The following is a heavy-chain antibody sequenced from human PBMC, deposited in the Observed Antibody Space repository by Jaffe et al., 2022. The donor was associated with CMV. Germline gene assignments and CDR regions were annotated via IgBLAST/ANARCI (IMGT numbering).Heavy chain of an antibody. D-gene: IGHD3-9*01. CDR2: IKSKTDGGTT. CDR3: TTEVLRYFDWLLRNYYYYMDV. CDR1: GFTFSNAW. J-gene: IGHJ6*03. Sequence: EVQLVESGGGLVKPGGSLRLSCAASGFTFSNAWMSWVRQAPGKGLEWVGRIKSKTDGGTTDYAAPVKGRFTISRDDSKNTLYLQMNSLKTEDTAVYYCTTEVLRYFDWLLRNYYYYMDVWGKGTTVTVSS. V-gene: IGHV3-15*01.